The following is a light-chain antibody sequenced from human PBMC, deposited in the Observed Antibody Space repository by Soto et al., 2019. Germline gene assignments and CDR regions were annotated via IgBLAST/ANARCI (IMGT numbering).Light chain of an antibody. Sequence: EIVLTQSPATLSLSRGERAALSCRASESVSTFLAWYQQKPGQAPRLLIYEASSRATGIPARFSGGGSGTVFTLTISRLEPEDFAVYYCQQRSNWPWTFGQGTKVDIK. J-gene: IGKJ1*01. CDR3: QQRSNWPWT. CDR1: ESVSTF. CDR2: EAS. V-gene: IGKV3-11*01.